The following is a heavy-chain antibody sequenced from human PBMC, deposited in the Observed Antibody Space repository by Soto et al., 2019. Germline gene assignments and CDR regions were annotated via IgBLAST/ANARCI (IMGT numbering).Heavy chain of an antibody. Sequence: QVQLVESGGGVVQPGRSLRLSCAASGFTFSSYGMHWVRQAPGKGLEWVAVISYDGSNKYYADSVEGRFTISRDNSKNTLYVQMSSLRAEDTAVYYCAKVHCSSTSCYPTYYYYYGMDVWGQGTTVTVSS. CDR2: ISYDGSNK. V-gene: IGHV3-30*18. D-gene: IGHD2-2*01. CDR3: AKVHCSSTSCYPTYYYYYGMDV. J-gene: IGHJ6*02. CDR1: GFTFSSYG.